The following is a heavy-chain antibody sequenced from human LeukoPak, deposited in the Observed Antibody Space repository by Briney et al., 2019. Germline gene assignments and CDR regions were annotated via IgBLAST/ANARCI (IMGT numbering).Heavy chain of an antibody. CDR1: GYPFTSYD. J-gene: IGHJ3*02. CDR3: ARGTLILRYFDWLSQPAPAFDI. CDR2: MNPNSGNT. Sequence: EASVKVSFKASGYPFTSYDINRGRPATGQGVEWMGWMNPNSGNTGYAQKFQGRVTMTRNTSISTAYMELSSLRSEDTAVYYCARGTLILRYFDWLSQPAPAFDIWGQGTMVTVSS. V-gene: IGHV1-8*01. D-gene: IGHD3-9*01.